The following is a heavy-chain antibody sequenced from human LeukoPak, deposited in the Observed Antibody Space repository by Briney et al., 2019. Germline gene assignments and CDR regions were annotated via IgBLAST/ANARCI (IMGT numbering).Heavy chain of an antibody. D-gene: IGHD3-9*01. V-gene: IGHV3-15*01. CDR1: GFIFYNTW. J-gene: IGHJ4*01. CDR3: TTVPPSYDVLAGYSDSDY. CDR2: IKSKADGGTT. Sequence: GGSLRLSCEASGFIFYNTWLTWVCQVPGKGLEWVGRIKSKADGGTTDYAAPVKGRFSISRDDSKTTLFLQMNSLRTEDTSVYYCTTVPPSYDVLAGYSDSDYWGQGTLVTVSS.